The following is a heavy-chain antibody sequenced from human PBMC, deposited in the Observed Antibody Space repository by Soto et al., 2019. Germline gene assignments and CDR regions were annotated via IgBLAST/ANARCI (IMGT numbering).Heavy chain of an antibody. CDR1: GYTFTTYG. CDR2: ISAYNGNT. D-gene: IGHD3-3*01. J-gene: IGHJ4*02. Sequence: ASVKVSCKASGYTFTTYGISWVRQAPGQGLVCLGWISAYNGNTKYAQKLQDRVTMTTDTPTSTAYMELRSLRSDDMAVYYCARVRQRFLDWLLPFYWGQGTLVTVSS. V-gene: IGHV1-18*03. CDR3: ARVRQRFLDWLLPFY.